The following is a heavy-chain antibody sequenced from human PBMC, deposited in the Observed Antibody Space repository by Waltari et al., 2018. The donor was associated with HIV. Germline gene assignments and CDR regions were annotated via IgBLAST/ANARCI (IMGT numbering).Heavy chain of an antibody. CDR2: IIPVLGTT. J-gene: IGHJ4*02. D-gene: IGHD3-16*02. V-gene: IGHV1-69*11. CDR1: EGTFANYA. Sequence: QVLLVQSGAEVKEPGSSVNVSCKASEGTFANYAISWLRQAPGQGPEWVGEIIPVLGTTKYAQKFQGRVSITADGSTTTSYMGLNSLKSGDTAVYYCARSVYGGSYRYFFDYWGQGTLVSVSS. CDR3: ARSVYGGSYRYFFDY.